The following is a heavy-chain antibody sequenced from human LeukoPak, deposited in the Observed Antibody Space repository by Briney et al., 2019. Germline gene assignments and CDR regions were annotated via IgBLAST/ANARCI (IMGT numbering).Heavy chain of an antibody. V-gene: IGHV3-7*01. J-gene: IGHJ6*03. CDR2: MSEDGNEI. CDR3: AREEVVQDSGSYYRYYYYMDV. CDR1: GFIFSDFS. Sequence: HAGGSLRLSCTVSGFIFSDFSMSWVRQAPGKGLEWVAKMSEDGNEIFYVDSVKGRFTISRDNTKKSLYLQLNSLRPEDSAVYYCAREEVVQDSGSYYRYYYYMDVWGKGTTVTVSS. D-gene: IGHD1-26*01.